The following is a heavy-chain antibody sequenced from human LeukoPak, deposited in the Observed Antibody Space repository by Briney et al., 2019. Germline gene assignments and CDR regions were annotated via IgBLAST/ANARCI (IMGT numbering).Heavy chain of an antibody. CDR1: GGTFSSYT. CDR2: MNPNSGNT. J-gene: IGHJ4*02. V-gene: IGHV1-8*03. CDR3: ARGPTIFGVVIIDY. Sequence: ASVKVSCKASGGTFSSYTISWVRQAPGQGLEWMGWMNPNSGNTGYAQKFQGRVTITRNTSISTAYMELSSLRSEDTAVYYCARGPTIFGVVIIDYWGQGTLVTVSS. D-gene: IGHD3-3*01.